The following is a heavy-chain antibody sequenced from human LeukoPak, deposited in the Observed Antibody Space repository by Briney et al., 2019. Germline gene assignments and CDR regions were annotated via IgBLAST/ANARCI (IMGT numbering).Heavy chain of an antibody. CDR2: INSDGSST. D-gene: IGHD4-17*01. V-gene: IGHV3-74*01. CDR1: GFTFSSYW. Sequence: GGSPRLSCAASGFTFSSYWMHWVRHAPGKGLVWVSRINSDGSSTSYADSVKGRFTISRDNAKNTLYLQMNSLRAEDTAVYYCARDRTTTYYHYYMAVWGKGTTVTVSS. J-gene: IGHJ6*03. CDR3: ARDRTTTYYHYYMAV.